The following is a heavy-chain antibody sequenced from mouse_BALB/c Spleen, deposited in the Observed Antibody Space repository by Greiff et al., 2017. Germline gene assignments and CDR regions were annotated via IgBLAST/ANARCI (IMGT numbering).Heavy chain of an antibody. V-gene: IGHV1-9*01. J-gene: IGHJ3*01. Sequence: VQLQQSGAELMKPGASVKISCKATGYTFSSYWIEWVKQRPGHGLEWIGEILPGSGSTNYNEKFKGKATFTADTSSNTAYMQLSSLTSEDSAVYYCARRLPNFAYWGQGTLVTVSA. CDR3: ARRLPNFAY. CDR1: GYTFSSYW. CDR2: ILPGSGST. D-gene: IGHD1-2*01.